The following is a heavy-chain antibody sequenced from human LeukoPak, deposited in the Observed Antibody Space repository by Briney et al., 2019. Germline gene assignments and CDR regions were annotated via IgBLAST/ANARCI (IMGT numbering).Heavy chain of an antibody. V-gene: IGHV4-59*01. CDR3: ARDTGGAAGTPTLDY. D-gene: IGHD6-13*01. CDR2: IYYSGST. CDR1: GGSISSYY. J-gene: IGHJ4*02. Sequence: PSETLSLTCTVSGGSISSYYWSWIRQPPGKGLEWIGYIYYSGSTNYNPSLKSRVTISVDTSKNQFSLKLSSVTAADTAVYYCARDTGGAAGTPTLDYWGQGTLVTVSS.